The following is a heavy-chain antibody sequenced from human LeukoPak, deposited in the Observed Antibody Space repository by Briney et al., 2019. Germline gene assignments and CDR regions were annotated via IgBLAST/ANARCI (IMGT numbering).Heavy chain of an antibody. V-gene: IGHV1-24*01. CDR2: LDFEDGET. CDR3: ATELPRGLLSY. Sequence: GASVKVSCKVSGYTLTELSMHWVRQAPGKGLEWMGGLDFEDGETTYAQKFQGRVTMTEDTPTDTAYMDLRSLRSEDTAVYYCATELPRGLLSYWGQGTLVTVSS. D-gene: IGHD1-26*01. CDR1: GYTLTELS. J-gene: IGHJ4*02.